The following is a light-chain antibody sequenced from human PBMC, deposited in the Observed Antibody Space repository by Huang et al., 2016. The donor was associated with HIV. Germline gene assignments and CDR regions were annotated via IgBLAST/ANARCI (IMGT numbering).Light chain of an antibody. CDR3: METLHLPRIT. CDR2: EVY. V-gene: IGKV2D-29*01. Sequence: DIVMTQTPLSLSVTPGQPASISCKSTQSLLHSDGKTYLYWYLQKAGQPPQLLIYEVYNRFSWGSDRVRGSGSGTNFSLKIIRVEADDVGVCYYMETLHLPRITFGPGTIVDIK. J-gene: IGKJ3*01. CDR1: QSLLHSDGKTY.